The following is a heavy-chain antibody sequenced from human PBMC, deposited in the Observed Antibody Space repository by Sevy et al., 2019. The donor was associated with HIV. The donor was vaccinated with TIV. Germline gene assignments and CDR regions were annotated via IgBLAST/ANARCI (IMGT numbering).Heavy chain of an antibody. J-gene: IGHJ4*02. Sequence: GGSLRLSCAASGFTFSNAWMSWVRQAPGKGLEWVGRIKSKTDGGTTDYAAPVKGRFTISRDDSKNTLYLQMNSLKTEDTAVYYCTTDFARIVVVPAAPRPTYYFDYWGQGTLVTVSS. CDR3: TTDFARIVVVPAAPRPTYYFDY. V-gene: IGHV3-15*01. D-gene: IGHD2-2*01. CDR1: GFTFSNAW. CDR2: IKSKTDGGTT.